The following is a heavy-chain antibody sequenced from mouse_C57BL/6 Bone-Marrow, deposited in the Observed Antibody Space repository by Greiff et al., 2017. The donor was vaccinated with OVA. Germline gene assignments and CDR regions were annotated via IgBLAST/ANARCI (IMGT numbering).Heavy chain of an antibody. CDR2: IWRGGST. Sequence: QVQLQQSGPGLVQPSQSLSITCTVSGFSLTSYGVHWVRQSPGKGLEWLGVIWRGGSTDYNAAFISRLSISKDNSKSQVFFKMNSLQADDTAIYYCASPLYGNYFAYWGQGTLVTVSA. J-gene: IGHJ3*01. CDR3: ASPLYGNYFAY. D-gene: IGHD2-1*01. V-gene: IGHV2-2*01. CDR1: GFSLTSYG.